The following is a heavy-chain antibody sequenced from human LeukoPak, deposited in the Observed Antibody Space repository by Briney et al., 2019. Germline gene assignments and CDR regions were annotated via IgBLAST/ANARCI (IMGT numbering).Heavy chain of an antibody. V-gene: IGHV3-30*04. Sequence: GGSLRLSCAASGFTFSDYAMSWVRQAPGKGLEWVAVISYDGSNKYYADSVKGRFTISRDNSKNTLYLQMNSLRAEDTAVYYCARDRQDAFDIWGQGTMVTVSS. CDR3: ARDRQDAFDI. CDR2: ISYDGSNK. D-gene: IGHD6-6*01. J-gene: IGHJ3*02. CDR1: GFTFSDYA.